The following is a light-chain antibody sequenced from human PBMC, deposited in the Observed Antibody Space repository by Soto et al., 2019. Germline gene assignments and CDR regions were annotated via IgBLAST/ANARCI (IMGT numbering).Light chain of an antibody. CDR3: QQNYSPPLS. CDR2: SAS. Sequence: DIQMTQSPSSLSASVEDRVTITCRASQSISSYVSWFQQKAGEAPRLLMYSASSLPSGVPSRFIGSGSGTDFTLTISSLQPEDFATYYCQQNYSPPLSFGGGTKVEI. CDR1: QSISSY. V-gene: IGKV1-39*01. J-gene: IGKJ4*01.